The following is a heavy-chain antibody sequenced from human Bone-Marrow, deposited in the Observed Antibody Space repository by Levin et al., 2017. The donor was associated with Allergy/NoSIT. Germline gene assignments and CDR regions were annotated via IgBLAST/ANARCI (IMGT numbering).Heavy chain of an antibody. CDR1: GFTFSSFS. Sequence: GGSLRLSCAASGFTFSSFSINWVRQAPGKGLEWVSCISAKSTYIYYGDSVKGRFTISRDNVKNSVYLQMNSLRADDTAVYYCARGLGTASAIVDYWGQGSLVTVSS. J-gene: IGHJ4*02. CDR2: ISAKSTYI. V-gene: IGHV3-21*01. CDR3: ARGLGTASAIVDY. D-gene: IGHD6-13*01.